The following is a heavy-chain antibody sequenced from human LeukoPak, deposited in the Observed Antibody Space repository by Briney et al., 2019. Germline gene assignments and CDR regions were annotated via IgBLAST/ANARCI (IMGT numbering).Heavy chain of an antibody. J-gene: IGHJ4*02. CDR3: ARDKEDWLRLGDLSPIGY. Sequence: ASVKVSCKASGYTFTSYAMNWVRQAPGQGLEWMGWINTNTGNPTYAQGFTGRFVFSLDTSVSTAYLQISSLKAEDTAVYYCARDKEDWLRLGDLSPIGYWGQGTLVTVSS. CDR1: GYTFTSYA. D-gene: IGHD3-16*02. V-gene: IGHV7-4-1*02. CDR2: INTNTGNP.